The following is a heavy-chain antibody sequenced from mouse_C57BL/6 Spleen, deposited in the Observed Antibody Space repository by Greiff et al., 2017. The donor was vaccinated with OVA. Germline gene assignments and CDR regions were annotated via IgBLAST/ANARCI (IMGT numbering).Heavy chain of an antibody. D-gene: IGHD2-1*01. CDR2: INYDGSST. J-gene: IGHJ1*03. CDR3: AREDYGNYNGYFDV. CDR1: GFTFSDYY. V-gene: IGHV5-16*01. Sequence: EVKLVESEGGLVQPGSSMKLSCTASGFTFSDYYMAWVRQVPEKGLEWVANINYDGSSTYYLNSLKSRFIISRDNAKNILYLQMSRLKSEDTATYYCAREDYGNYNGYFDVWGTGTTVTVSS.